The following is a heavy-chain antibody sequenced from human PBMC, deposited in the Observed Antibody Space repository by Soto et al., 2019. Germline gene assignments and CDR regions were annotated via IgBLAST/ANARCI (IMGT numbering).Heavy chain of an antibody. V-gene: IGHV4-39*01. Sequence: SETLSLTCTVSGGSISSSSYYWGWIRQPPGKGLEWIGSIYYSGSTYYNPSLKSRVTISVDTSKNQFSLKLSSVTAADTAVYYCARINSSDNWFDPWGQGTLVTVSS. D-gene: IGHD6-25*01. CDR2: IYYSGST. J-gene: IGHJ5*02. CDR1: GGSISSSSYY. CDR3: ARINSSDNWFDP.